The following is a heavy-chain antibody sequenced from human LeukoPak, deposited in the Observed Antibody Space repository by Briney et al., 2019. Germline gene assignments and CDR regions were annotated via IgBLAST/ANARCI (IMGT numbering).Heavy chain of an antibody. CDR2: ISTSSSSI. CDR1: GFTFSSYS. CDR3: ARETGHCSGGSCYFRWFDP. J-gene: IGHJ5*02. Sequence: GGSLRLSCAASGFTFSSYSVNWVRQAPGKGLEWVSYISTSSSSIYYADSVKGRLTISRDNAKNSLYLQMNSLRAEDTAVYYCARETGHCSGGSCYFRWFDPWGQGTLVTVSS. D-gene: IGHD2-15*01. V-gene: IGHV3-48*01.